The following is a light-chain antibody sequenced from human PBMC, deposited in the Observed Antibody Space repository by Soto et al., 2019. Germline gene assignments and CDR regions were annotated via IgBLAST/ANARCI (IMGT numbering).Light chain of an antibody. Sequence: LVLTQSPSASASLEASVKLTCTLSSGHSSYAIAWHQQQPEKGPRYLMKVNSDGSHTKGDGIPDRFSGSSSGAERYLTISSLQSEDEADYYCQTWGTGSVVFGGGTKLTVL. CDR3: QTWGTGSVV. CDR2: VNSDGSH. V-gene: IGLV4-69*01. J-gene: IGLJ2*01. CDR1: SGHSSYA.